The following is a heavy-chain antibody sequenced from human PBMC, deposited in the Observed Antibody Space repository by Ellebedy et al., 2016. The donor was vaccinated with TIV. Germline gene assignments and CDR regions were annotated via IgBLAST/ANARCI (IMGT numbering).Heavy chain of an antibody. CDR1: EDYISRSNW. CDR3: VSYGDYEEIDY. V-gene: IGHV4-4*02. J-gene: IGHJ4*02. D-gene: IGHD4-17*01. Sequence: SETLSLTCAVSEDYISRSNWWSWIRQPPGQGLEWIGFIYHSGSANYNPSLETRVTISLDTSKNQFSLKLTSVTAADTAVYYCVSYGDYEEIDYWGQGTPVTVSS. CDR2: IYHSGSA.